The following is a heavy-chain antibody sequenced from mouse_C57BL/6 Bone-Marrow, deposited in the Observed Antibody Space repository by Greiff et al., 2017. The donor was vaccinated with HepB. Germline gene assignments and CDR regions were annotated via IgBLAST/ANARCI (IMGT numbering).Heavy chain of an antibody. CDR2: ISSGGDYI. J-gene: IGHJ2*01. V-gene: IGHV5-9-1*02. CDR1: GFTFSSYA. Sequence: EVNVVESGEGLVKPGGSLKLSCAASGFTFSSYAMSWVRQTPEKRLEWVAYISSGGDYIYYADTVKGRFTISRDNARNTLYLQMSSLKSEDTAMYYCTRAPGRGPFDYWGQGTTLTVSS. CDR3: TRAPGRGPFDY.